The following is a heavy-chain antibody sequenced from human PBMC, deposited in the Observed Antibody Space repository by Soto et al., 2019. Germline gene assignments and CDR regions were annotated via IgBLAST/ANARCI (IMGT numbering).Heavy chain of an antibody. D-gene: IGHD2-21*01. CDR1: GGSISSGGYS. Sequence: SETLSLTCAVSGGSISSGGYSWSWIRQPPGKGLEWIGYIYSSGYTNYSPSLKSRVTISVDTSKNQFSLKLTSVTAADTAVYYCARQAREGYNCAGYWGQGTLVNVSS. CDR3: ARQAREGYNCAGY. V-gene: IGHV4-61*08. J-gene: IGHJ4*02. CDR2: IYSSGYT.